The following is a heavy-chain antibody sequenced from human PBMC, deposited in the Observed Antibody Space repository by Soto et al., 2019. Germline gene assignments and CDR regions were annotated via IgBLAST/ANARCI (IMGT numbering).Heavy chain of an antibody. CDR3: ASMEEYSGYDN. CDR1: GGSISSYY. V-gene: IGHV4-59*01. J-gene: IGHJ4*02. D-gene: IGHD5-12*01. CDR2: IYYSGST. Sequence: SETLSLTCAVSGGSISSYYWSWIRQPPGRGLEWIGYIYYSGSTNYNPSLKSRVTISVDTSKNQFSLKLSSVTAADTAVYYCASMEEYSGYDNWGQGTLVTVSS.